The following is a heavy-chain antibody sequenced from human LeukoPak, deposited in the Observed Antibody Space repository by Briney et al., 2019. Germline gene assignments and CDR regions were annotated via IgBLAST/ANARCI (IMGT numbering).Heavy chain of an antibody. CDR1: GFTFYDYG. J-gene: IGHJ4*02. V-gene: IGHV3-20*04. CDR3: ARDRASGWYRGDYDY. D-gene: IGHD6-19*01. CDR2: FNWNGGST. Sequence: GGSLRLSCAASGFTFYDYGMSELPPAPGKGLVGVSGVSAFNWNGGSTGYADSVKGRFTISRENAKNSLYLQMNSLRAEDTAFYFCARDRASGWYRGDYDYWGQGTLVTVSS.